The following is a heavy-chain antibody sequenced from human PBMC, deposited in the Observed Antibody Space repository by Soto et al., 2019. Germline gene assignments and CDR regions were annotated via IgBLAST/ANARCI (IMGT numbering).Heavy chain of an antibody. CDR1: GYSFTSYW. D-gene: IGHD6-19*01. J-gene: IGHJ4*02. CDR3: ARQQPLDSSAWEN. CDR2: IDPSDSYT. V-gene: IGHV5-10-1*01. Sequence: GASLKISCKGSGYSFTSYWISWVRQMPGKGLEWMGRIDPSDSYTNYSPSFQGHVTISADKSISTAYLQWSSLKASDSAIYYWARQQPLDSSAWENWGEGNLVTV.